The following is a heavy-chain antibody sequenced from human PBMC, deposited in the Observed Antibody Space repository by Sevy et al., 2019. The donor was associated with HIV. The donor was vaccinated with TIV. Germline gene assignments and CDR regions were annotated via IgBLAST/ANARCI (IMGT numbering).Heavy chain of an antibody. Sequence: SETLSLTCAVSGVSVTSDTYYWSWIRQPPGKGLEWIGYVYHTWSTNYHPSFKSRVTISIDTSKNQFSLRLFSVAAADTAMYYCAREPYFFDKSGYFWDYWGQGILVTVSS. CDR3: AREPYFFDKSGYFWDY. D-gene: IGHD3-22*01. CDR1: GVSVTSDTYY. V-gene: IGHV4-61*01. CDR2: VYHTWST. J-gene: IGHJ4*02.